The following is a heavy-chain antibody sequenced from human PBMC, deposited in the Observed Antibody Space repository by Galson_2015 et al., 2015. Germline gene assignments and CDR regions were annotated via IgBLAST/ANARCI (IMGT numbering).Heavy chain of an antibody. CDR1: GYTFTRYY. Sequence: SVKVSCKASGYTFTRYYIHWVRQAPGQGLEWMGIINPNGGSTSYAQKFQGRVTMTRGTSTSTVYMELSSLRSEDTAVYYCARVGPGVVDALEIWGQGTMVTVSS. D-gene: IGHD3-3*01. V-gene: IGHV1-46*01. CDR3: ARVGPGVVDALEI. CDR2: INPNGGST. J-gene: IGHJ3*02.